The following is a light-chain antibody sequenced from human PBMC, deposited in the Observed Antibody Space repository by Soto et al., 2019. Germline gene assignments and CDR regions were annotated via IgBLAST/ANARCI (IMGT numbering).Light chain of an antibody. CDR3: QQYNNWPPWT. Sequence: ILMTQSPATPSVSPGERATLSCRASQSVSNNLAWYQQKPGQAPRLLIYDASTRATGIPARFSGSGSGTEFTLTSTGLQSEDFAVYYCQQYNNWPPWTFGQGTKVEIK. V-gene: IGKV3-15*01. J-gene: IGKJ1*01. CDR2: DAS. CDR1: QSVSNN.